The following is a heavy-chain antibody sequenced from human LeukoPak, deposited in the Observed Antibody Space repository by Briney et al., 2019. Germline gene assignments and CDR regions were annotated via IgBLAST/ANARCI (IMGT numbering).Heavy chain of an antibody. CDR3: ANSRYDSSGYYGIIGY. Sequence: GGSLRLSCAASGFTFSSYSMNWVRQAPGKGLEWVSSISSSSSYIYYADSVKGRFTISRDNAKNSLYLQMNSLRAEDTAVYYCANSRYDSSGYYGIIGYWGQGTLVTVSS. CDR1: GFTFSSYS. V-gene: IGHV3-21*01. CDR2: ISSSSSYI. D-gene: IGHD3-22*01. J-gene: IGHJ4*02.